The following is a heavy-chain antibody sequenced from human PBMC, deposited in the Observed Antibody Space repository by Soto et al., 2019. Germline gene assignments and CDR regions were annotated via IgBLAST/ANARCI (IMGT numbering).Heavy chain of an antibody. D-gene: IGHD4-17*01. J-gene: IGHJ3*02. CDR1: GYTFTGYY. Sequence: ASVKVSCKASGYTFTGYYMHWVRQATGQGLEWMGWMNPNSGNTGYAQKFQGRVTMTRNTSISTAYMELSSLRSEDTAVYYCARADYSYGVDIWGQGTMVTVSS. V-gene: IGHV1-8*02. CDR2: MNPNSGNT. CDR3: ARADYSYGVDI.